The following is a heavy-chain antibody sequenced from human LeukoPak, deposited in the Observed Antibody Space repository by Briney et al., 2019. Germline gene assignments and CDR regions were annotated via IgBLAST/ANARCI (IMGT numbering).Heavy chain of an antibody. CDR1: GGSMSSYY. Sequence: KPSETLSLMCSVSGGSMSSYYWSWIRQPPGKGLEWIGEINHSGSTNYNPSLKSRVTISVDTSKNQFSLKLSSVTAADTAVYYCASLAVIGNSGFDPWGQGTLVTVSS. CDR2: INHSGST. D-gene: IGHD4-23*01. CDR3: ASLAVIGNSGFDP. J-gene: IGHJ5*02. V-gene: IGHV4-34*01.